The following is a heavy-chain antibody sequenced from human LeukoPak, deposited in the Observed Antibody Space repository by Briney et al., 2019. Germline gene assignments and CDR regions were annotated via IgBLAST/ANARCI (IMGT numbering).Heavy chain of an antibody. CDR2: IRYDGSNK. Sequence: GGSLRLSCAASGFTFSSYGMHWVRQAPGKGLEWVAFIRYDGSNKYYADSVKGRFAISRDNSKNTLYLQMNSLRAEDTAVYYCAKDQVAAPPFDYWGQGTLVTVSS. J-gene: IGHJ4*02. CDR3: AKDQVAAPPFDY. CDR1: GFTFSSYG. V-gene: IGHV3-30*02. D-gene: IGHD6-6*01.